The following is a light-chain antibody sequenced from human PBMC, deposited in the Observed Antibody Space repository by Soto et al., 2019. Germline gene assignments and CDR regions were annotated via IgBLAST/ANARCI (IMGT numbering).Light chain of an antibody. J-gene: IGLJ2*01. CDR1: NSNIGSKY. CDR3: AAWDNGLVGGPA. CDR2: RNN. V-gene: IGLV1-47*01. Sequence: QSVLTQPPSASGTPGQRVTISCSGSNSNIGSKYVYWYQQLPGTAPKLLLYRNNQRPSGVPDRFSGSKSGTSASLAISALRSEDEADYYCAAWDNGLVGGPAFGGGTKVTVL.